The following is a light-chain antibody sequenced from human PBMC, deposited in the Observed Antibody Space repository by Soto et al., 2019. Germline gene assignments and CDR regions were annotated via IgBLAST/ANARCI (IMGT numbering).Light chain of an antibody. J-gene: IGKJ4*01. CDR2: DAS. CDR3: QQRSNWPF. V-gene: IGKV3-11*01. CDR1: KSVSRY. Sequence: EIVLTQSPATLSLSPGERATLSCRASKSVSRYLAWYQQKPGQAPRLLIYDASTRATGIPARFSGSGSGTDFTLTISSLESEDFAIYYCQQRSNWPFFGGGTKVEIK.